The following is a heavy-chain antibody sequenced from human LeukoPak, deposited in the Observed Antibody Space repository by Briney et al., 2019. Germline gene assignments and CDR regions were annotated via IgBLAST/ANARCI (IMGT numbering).Heavy chain of an antibody. CDR2: IWYDGTTK. CDR1: GFTFSSYG. CDR3: STEDVSGSFDY. D-gene: IGHD3-10*01. V-gene: IGHV3-33*01. J-gene: IGHJ4*02. Sequence: GGSLRLSCAASGFTFSSYGMHWVRQAPGQVLEWVAVIWYDGTTKYYADSVKGRFTISRDNSKNTLYLQMNSLSVEDTAVYFCSTEDVSGSFDYWGQGTPVTVSS.